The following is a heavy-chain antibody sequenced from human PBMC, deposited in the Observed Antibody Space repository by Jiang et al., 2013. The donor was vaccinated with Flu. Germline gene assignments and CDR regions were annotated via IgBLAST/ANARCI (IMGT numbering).Heavy chain of an antibody. CDR3: ATLRGSSYDTYLADY. D-gene: IGHD3-9*01. J-gene: IGHJ4*02. V-gene: IGHV3-30*02. CDR1: GFSFNYYR. CDR2: IWHDGSNN. Sequence: AASGFSFNYYRMHWVRLXPGKGLEWVASIWHDGSNNFYADPVRGRFIISRDNSKNTLFLQMNSLRPEDTALYYCATLRGSSYDTYLADYWGQGTLVTVSS.